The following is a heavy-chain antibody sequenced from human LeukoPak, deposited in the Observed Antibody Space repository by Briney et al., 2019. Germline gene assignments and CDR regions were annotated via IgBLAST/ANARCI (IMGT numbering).Heavy chain of an antibody. CDR3: AIGSPFEAFDI. CDR1: GFTFSNAW. CDR2: ISGSGGST. J-gene: IGHJ3*02. V-gene: IGHV3-23*01. Sequence: GGSLRLSCAASGFTFSNAWMSWVRQAPGKGLEWVSAISGSGGSTYYADSVKGRFTISRDNSKNTLYLQMNSLRAEDTAVYYCAIGSPFEAFDIWGQGTMVTVSS.